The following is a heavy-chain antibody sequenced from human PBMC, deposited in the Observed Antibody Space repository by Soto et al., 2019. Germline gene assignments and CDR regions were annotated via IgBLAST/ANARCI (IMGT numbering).Heavy chain of an antibody. CDR2: IIPIFGTA. J-gene: IGHJ6*02. Sequence: SVKVSCKASRCTFSSYASSWVRQAPGQGLEWMGGIIPIFGTANYAQKFQGRVTITADKSTSTAYMELSSLRSEDTAVYYCARGRQIFGVVIPYYGMDGWGQGTTVTVSS. V-gene: IGHV1-69*06. CDR1: RCTFSSYA. CDR3: ARGRQIFGVVIPYYGMDG. D-gene: IGHD3-3*01.